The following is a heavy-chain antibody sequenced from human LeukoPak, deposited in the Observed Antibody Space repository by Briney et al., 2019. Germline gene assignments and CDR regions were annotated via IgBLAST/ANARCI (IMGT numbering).Heavy chain of an antibody. CDR3: AKDGDCSGGSCYYYYYGMDV. V-gene: IGHV1-2*02. J-gene: IGHJ6*02. CDR2: INPNSGGT. D-gene: IGHD2-15*01. CDR1: GYTFTGYY. Sequence: ASVKVSCKASGYTFTGYYMHWVRQAPGQGLEWMGWINPNSGGTNYAQKFQGRVTMTRDTSISTAYMELSRLRSDDTAVYYCAKDGDCSGGSCYYYYYGMDVWGQGTTVTVSS.